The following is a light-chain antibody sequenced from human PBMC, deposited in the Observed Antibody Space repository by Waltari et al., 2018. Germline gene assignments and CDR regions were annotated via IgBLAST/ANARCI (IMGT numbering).Light chain of an antibody. CDR3: QEYDSLPNT. CDR1: QYVKKN. J-gene: IGKJ4*01. Sequence: EIQMTQSPSTLPASVGDRVNIPCRASQYVKKNLAWFQQKPGKAPEVLIHKASRLASGVTSRFSGSGFGTEFILSISGLQPDDFATYYCQEYDSLPNTFGGGTKVEIK. V-gene: IGKV1-5*03. CDR2: KAS.